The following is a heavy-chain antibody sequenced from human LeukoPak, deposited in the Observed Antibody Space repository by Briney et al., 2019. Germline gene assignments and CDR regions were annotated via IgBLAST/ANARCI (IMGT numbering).Heavy chain of an antibody. V-gene: IGHV3-23*01. Sequence: GGSLRLSCAASGFTFSSYAMSWVRQAPGKGLEWVSAISGSDGSTYYADSVKGRFTISRDNSKNTLYLQMNSLRAEDTAVYYCAKDQRGSYYYDSSGYDYWGQGTLVTVSS. J-gene: IGHJ4*02. CDR2: ISGSDGST. D-gene: IGHD3-22*01. CDR3: AKDQRGSYYYDSSGYDY. CDR1: GFTFSSYA.